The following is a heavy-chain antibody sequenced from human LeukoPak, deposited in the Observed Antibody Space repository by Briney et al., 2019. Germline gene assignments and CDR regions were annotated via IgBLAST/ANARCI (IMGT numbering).Heavy chain of an antibody. Sequence: ASVKVSCKASGYTFTGYYMHWVRQAPGQGLEWMGWINPNSGGTNYAQKFQGRVTMTRDTSISTAYMELSRLRSDDTAVYYCALTTYYYYGMDVWGQGTTVTVSS. CDR3: ALTTYYYYGMDV. CDR2: INPNSGGT. J-gene: IGHJ6*02. D-gene: IGHD3-9*01. CDR1: GYTFTGYY. V-gene: IGHV1-2*02.